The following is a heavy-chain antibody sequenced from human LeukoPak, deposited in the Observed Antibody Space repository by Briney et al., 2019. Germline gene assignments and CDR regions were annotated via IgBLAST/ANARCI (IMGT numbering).Heavy chain of an antibody. V-gene: IGHV1-2*02. CDR3: ARAYSSSWLRFYDAFDI. CDR2: INTNSGGT. CDR1: GYTFTGYY. J-gene: IGHJ3*02. Sequence: GASVKVSCKASGYTFTGYYMHWVRQAPGQGLEWMGWINTNSGGTNYAQKFQGRVTMTRDASISTAYMELSRLRSDDTAVYYCARAYSSSWLRFYDAFDIWGQGTMVTVSS. D-gene: IGHD6-13*01.